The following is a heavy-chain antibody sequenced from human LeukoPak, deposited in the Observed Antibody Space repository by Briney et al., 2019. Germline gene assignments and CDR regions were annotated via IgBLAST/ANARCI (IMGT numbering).Heavy chain of an antibody. CDR1: GYTFTGYY. V-gene: IGHV1-2*02. D-gene: IGHD3-9*01. CDR2: INPNSGGT. CDR3: ARGVVLPYFDWVRPGDY. J-gene: IGHJ4*02. Sequence: ASVKVSCKASGYTFTGYYMHWVRQAPGQGLEWMGWINPNSGGTNYAQKFQGRVTMTRNTSISTAYMDLSGLRSDDTAVYYCARGVVLPYFDWVRPGDYWGQGTLVTVSS.